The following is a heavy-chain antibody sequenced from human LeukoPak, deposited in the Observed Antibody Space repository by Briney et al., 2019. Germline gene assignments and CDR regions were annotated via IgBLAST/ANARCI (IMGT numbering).Heavy chain of an antibody. Sequence: SVKVSCKASGGTFSSYAISWVRQAPGQGLEWMGGIIPIFGTANYAQKFQGRVTITADESTSTAYMELSSLRSEDTAVYYCASPQDGYNWKGFDYWGQGTLVTVYS. D-gene: IGHD5-24*01. J-gene: IGHJ4*02. CDR2: IIPIFGTA. CDR1: GGTFSSYA. V-gene: IGHV1-69*13. CDR3: ASPQDGYNWKGFDY.